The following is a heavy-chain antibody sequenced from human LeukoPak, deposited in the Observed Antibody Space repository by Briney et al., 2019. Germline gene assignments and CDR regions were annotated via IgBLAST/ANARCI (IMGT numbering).Heavy chain of an antibody. Sequence: PGGSLRISCAASGFNFNAYAMTWVRQAPGEGLEWVSSISKNGKTTYYKDSVKGRFTISRDNSKDTLHLQMDRLRAEDTALYFCAKDHDNTDYYYYFDSWGPGTLVTVSS. CDR1: GFNFNAYA. CDR3: AKDHDNTDYYYYFDS. V-gene: IGHV3-23*01. CDR2: ISKNGKTT. J-gene: IGHJ4*02. D-gene: IGHD2-21*02.